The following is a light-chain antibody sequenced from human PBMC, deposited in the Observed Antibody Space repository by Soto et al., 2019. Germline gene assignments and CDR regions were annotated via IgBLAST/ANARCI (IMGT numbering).Light chain of an antibody. J-gene: IGKJ3*01. Sequence: AIRMTQSPSSFSASTGDRVTITCRASQGISSYLAWYQQKPGKAPKLLIYAASTLQSGVPSRFSGIGSGTDFTITISCLQSEASSTYYCLQYYSYPPFTFGPGTKVDIK. V-gene: IGKV1-8*01. CDR2: AAS. CDR3: LQYYSYPPFT. CDR1: QGISSY.